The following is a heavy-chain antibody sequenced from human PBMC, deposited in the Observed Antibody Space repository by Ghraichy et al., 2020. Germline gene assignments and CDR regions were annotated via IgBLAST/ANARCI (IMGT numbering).Heavy chain of an antibody. CDR1: GFSLSTSGMC. J-gene: IGHJ3*02. Sequence: SGPTLVKPTQTLTLTCTFSGFSLSTSGMCVSWIRQPPGKALEWLALIDWDDDKYYSTSLKTRLTISKDTSKNQVVLTMTNMDPVDTATYYCARTTHDYGDPTYPGDAFDIWGQGTMVTVSS. CDR2: IDWDDDK. D-gene: IGHD4-17*01. CDR3: ARTTHDYGDPTYPGDAFDI. V-gene: IGHV2-70*01.